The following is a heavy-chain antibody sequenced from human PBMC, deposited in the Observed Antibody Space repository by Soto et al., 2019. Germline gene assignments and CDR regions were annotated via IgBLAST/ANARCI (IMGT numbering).Heavy chain of an antibody. CDR3: ARGGDYGDYGYYYYGMDV. Sequence: PSETLSLTCAVYGGSFSGYYWSWIRQPPGKGLEWIGEINHSGSTNYNPSLKSRVTISVDTSKNQFFLKLSSVTAADTAVYYCARGGDYGDYGYYYYGMDVWGQGTTVTVSS. CDR2: INHSGST. CDR1: GGSFSGYY. V-gene: IGHV4-34*01. D-gene: IGHD4-17*01. J-gene: IGHJ6*02.